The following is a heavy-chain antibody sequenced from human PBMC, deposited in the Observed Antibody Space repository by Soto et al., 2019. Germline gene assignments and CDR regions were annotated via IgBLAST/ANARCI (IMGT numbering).Heavy chain of an antibody. Sequence: PGGSLRLSCAASGFTFSSYSMNWVRQAPGKGLEWVSYISSSSTTKYYADSVKVRFTISRDNAKNTLYLQMNSLRTEDTAVDYCARTLDFWSAYFDYWGQGS. V-gene: IGHV3-48*01. CDR1: GFTFSSYS. CDR3: ARTLDFWSAYFDY. CDR2: ISSSSTTK. J-gene: IGHJ4*02. D-gene: IGHD3-3*01.